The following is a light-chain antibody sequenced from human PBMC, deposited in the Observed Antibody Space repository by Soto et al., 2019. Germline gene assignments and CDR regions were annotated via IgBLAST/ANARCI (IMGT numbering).Light chain of an antibody. CDR3: SSYTSSSTYV. V-gene: IGLV2-14*01. J-gene: IGLJ1*01. CDR1: SSDVGGYHY. CDR2: EVS. Sequence: HSALTQPASVSGSPGQSITISCTGTSSDVGGYHYVSWYQQQPGKAPKLMIYEVSNRPSGVSNRFSGSKSGNTASLTISGLQAEDEADYYCSSYTSSSTYVVGTGTKLTVL.